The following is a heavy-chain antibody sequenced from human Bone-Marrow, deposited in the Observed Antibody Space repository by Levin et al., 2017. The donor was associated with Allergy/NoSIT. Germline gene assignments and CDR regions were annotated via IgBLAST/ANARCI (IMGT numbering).Heavy chain of an antibody. CDR3: ARVGDHYGEHD. Sequence: SETLSLTCTVSGGSISSGGYYWSWIRQHPGKGLEWIGYIYYSGSTYYNPSLKSRVTISVDTSKNQFSLKLSSVTAADTAVYYCARVGDHYGEHDWGQGTLVTVSS. D-gene: IGHD4-17*01. CDR1: GGSISSGGYY. CDR2: IYYSGST. V-gene: IGHV4-31*03. J-gene: IGHJ4*02.